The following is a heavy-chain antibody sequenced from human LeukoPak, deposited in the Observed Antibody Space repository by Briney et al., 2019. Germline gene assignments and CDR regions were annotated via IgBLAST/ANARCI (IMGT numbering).Heavy chain of an antibody. J-gene: IGHJ4*02. CDR3: ALAYEDSGYDLGLFDY. CDR2: IYWNDDK. V-gene: IGHV2-5*01. CDR1: GFSLSTSGVG. Sequence: ESGPTLVNPTQTLTLTCTFSGFSLSTSGVGVGWIRQPPGKALEWLALIYWNDDKRYSPSLKSRLTITKDTSKNQVVLTMANMDPVDTATYYCALAYEDSGYDLGLFDYWGQGTLVTVSS. D-gene: IGHD5-12*01.